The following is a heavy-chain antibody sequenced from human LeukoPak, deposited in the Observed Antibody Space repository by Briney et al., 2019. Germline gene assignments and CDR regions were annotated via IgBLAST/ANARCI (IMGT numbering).Heavy chain of an antibody. V-gene: IGHV4-39*01. Sequence: SVTLSLTCTVSGGSISSSSYYWGWIRQPPGKGLEWIGSIYYSGSTYYNPSLKSRVTISVDTSKNQFSLKLSSVTAADTAVYYCASSYRGTYYYDSSGYFFWGQGTLVTVSS. CDR3: ASSYRGTYYYDSSGYFF. D-gene: IGHD3-22*01. CDR1: GGSISSSSYY. J-gene: IGHJ4*02. CDR2: IYYSGST.